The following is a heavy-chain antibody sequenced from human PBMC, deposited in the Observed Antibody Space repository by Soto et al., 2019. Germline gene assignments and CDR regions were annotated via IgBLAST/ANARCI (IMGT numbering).Heavy chain of an antibody. CDR1: GFTFSSYA. J-gene: IGHJ3*02. CDR2: ISGSGGST. V-gene: IGHV3-23*01. D-gene: IGHD5-12*01. CDR3: AKESGEMATITGAFDI. Sequence: EVQLLESGGGLVQPGGSLGLSCAASGFTFSSYAMSWVRQAPGKGLEWVSAISGSGGSTYYADSVKGRFTISRDNSKNTLYLQMNSLRAEDTAVYYCAKESGEMATITGAFDIWGQGTMVTVSS.